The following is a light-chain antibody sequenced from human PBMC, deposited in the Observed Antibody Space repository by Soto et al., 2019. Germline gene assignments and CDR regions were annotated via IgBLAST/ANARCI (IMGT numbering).Light chain of an antibody. J-gene: IGKJ2*01. CDR3: MHALQTPPV. CDR2: FVS. Sequence: EIVMTQSPLSLPVTPGEPASISCRSSQSLLHSNGFNYLDWYLQKPGQSPQLLIYFVSSRASGVPDRFSGSGSGTDFTLKISRVEAEDVGVYYCMHALQTPPVFGQGTKLEIK. V-gene: IGKV2-28*01. CDR1: QSLLHSNGFNY.